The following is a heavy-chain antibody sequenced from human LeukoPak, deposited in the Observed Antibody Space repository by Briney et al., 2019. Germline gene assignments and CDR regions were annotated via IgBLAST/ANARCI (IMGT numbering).Heavy chain of an antibody. D-gene: IGHD1-14*01. Sequence: SETLSLTCTVSGGPISNYYWSWIRQPPGKGLEWIGYIYYSGSTNYNPSLKSRVTISVDTSKNQFSLRLSSVTAADTAVYYCARNPRGGTKTYFDYWGQGTLVTVSP. CDR1: GGPISNYY. J-gene: IGHJ4*02. V-gene: IGHV4-59*01. CDR2: IYYSGST. CDR3: ARNPRGGTKTYFDY.